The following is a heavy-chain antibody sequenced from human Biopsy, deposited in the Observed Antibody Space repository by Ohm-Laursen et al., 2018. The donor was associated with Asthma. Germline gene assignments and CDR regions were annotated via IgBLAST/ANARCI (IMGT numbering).Heavy chain of an antibody. CDR2: ISWNSGSI. J-gene: IGHJ4*02. CDR1: GFTFDDYA. D-gene: IGHD3-9*01. CDR3: AKDRDYDILTGPPGFDY. V-gene: IGHV3-9*01. Sequence: SLRLSCTASGFTFDDYAMHWVRQAPGKGLEWVSGISWNSGSIGYADSVKGRFTISRDNSKNTLYLQMNSLRAEDTAVYYCAKDRDYDILTGPPGFDYWGQGTLVTVSS.